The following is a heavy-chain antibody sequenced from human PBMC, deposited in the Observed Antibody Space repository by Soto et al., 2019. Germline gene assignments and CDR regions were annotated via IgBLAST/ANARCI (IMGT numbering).Heavy chain of an antibody. Sequence: PGGSLRLSCAASGYTFSNHEMNWIRQAPGKGLEWVAYISSGGKTTYYADSLKGRFTISRDNDKNSLSLEMNGLRSDDTAVYYCAGYSTVTSFEEVHRTNTEYFRHWGQGAQVTVSS. D-gene: IGHD4-17*01. J-gene: IGHJ1*01. CDR3: AGYSTVTSFEEVHRTNTEYFRH. CDR2: ISSGGKTT. V-gene: IGHV3-48*03. CDR1: GYTFSNHE.